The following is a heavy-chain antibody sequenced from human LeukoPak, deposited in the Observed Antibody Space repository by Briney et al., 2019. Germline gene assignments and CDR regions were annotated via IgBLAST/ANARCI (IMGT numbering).Heavy chain of an antibody. Sequence: GGSLRLSCAASGFTFSSYAMHWVRQAPGKGLEWVAVISYDGSNKYYADSVKGRFTISRDNSKNTLYLQMNSLRAEDTAIYYCAKDLRGSTPEHEWGQGTLVTVSS. J-gene: IGHJ4*02. CDR1: GFTFSSYA. CDR2: ISYDGSNK. CDR3: AKDLRGSTPEHE. D-gene: IGHD1-1*01. V-gene: IGHV3-30*04.